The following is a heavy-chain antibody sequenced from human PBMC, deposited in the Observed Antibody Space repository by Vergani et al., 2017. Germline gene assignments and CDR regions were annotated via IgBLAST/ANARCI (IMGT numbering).Heavy chain of an antibody. J-gene: IGHJ4*02. D-gene: IGHD3-3*01. CDR3: ASPVWHGFYGNFDN. V-gene: IGHV4-38-2*02. CDR1: GDSVISTDYH. CDR2: VYHRGAI. Sequence: QVQLQESGPGLVKPSETLSLTCTVSGDSVISTDYHWGWIRQPPGKGLEWIGSVYHRGAISYNPSLVSRVTISVDTSSNELSLKLTSVTAADTAVYYCASPVWHGFYGNFDNWGQGTLVTVSS.